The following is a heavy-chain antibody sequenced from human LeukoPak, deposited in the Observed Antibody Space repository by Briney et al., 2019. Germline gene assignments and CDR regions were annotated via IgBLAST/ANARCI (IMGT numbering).Heavy chain of an antibody. CDR3: ARAILVGGWYELSVY. Sequence: GGSLRLSCAASGFTFSSYAMHWVRQAPGKGLEYVSAISSNGGSTYYANSVKGRFTISRDNSKNTLYLQMGSLRAEDMAVYYCARAILVGGWYELSVYWGQGTLVTVSS. D-gene: IGHD6-19*01. V-gene: IGHV3-64*01. CDR1: GFTFSSYA. J-gene: IGHJ4*02. CDR2: ISSNGGST.